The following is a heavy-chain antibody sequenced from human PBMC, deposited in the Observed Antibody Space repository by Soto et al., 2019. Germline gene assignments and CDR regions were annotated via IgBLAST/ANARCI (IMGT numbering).Heavy chain of an antibody. J-gene: IGHJ6*02. CDR3: ARARVETIFGVVYYYYYYGMDV. CDR2: IIPIFGTA. Sequence: GASVKVSCKASGGTFSSYAISWVRQAPGQGLEWMGGIIPIFGTANYAQKFQGRVTITADESTSTAYMELSSLRSEDTAVYYCARARVETIFGVVYYYYYYGMDVWGQGTTVTVSS. D-gene: IGHD3-3*01. CDR1: GGTFSSYA. V-gene: IGHV1-69*13.